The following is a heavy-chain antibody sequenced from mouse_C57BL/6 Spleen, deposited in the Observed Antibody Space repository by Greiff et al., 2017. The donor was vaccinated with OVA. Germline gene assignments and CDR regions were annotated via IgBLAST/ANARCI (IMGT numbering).Heavy chain of an antibody. J-gene: IGHJ1*03. CDR1: GFTFSDYG. Sequence: EVQGVESGGGLVQPGGSLKLSCAASGFTFSDYGMAWVRQAPRKGPEWVAFISNLAYSIYYADTVTGRFTISRENAKNTLYLEMSSLRSEDTAMYYCARSYDYDWYFDVWGTGTTVTVSS. CDR2: ISNLAYSI. D-gene: IGHD2-4*01. CDR3: ARSYDYDWYFDV. V-gene: IGHV5-15*01.